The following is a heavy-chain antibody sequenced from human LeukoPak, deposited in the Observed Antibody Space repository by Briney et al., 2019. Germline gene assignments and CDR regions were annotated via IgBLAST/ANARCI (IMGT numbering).Heavy chain of an antibody. CDR1: GFTFSDAW. CDR3: TTFWGSLRYYFDY. D-gene: IGHD7-27*01. V-gene: IGHV3-15*01. Sequence: GGSLRLSCAASGFTFSDAWMSWVRQAPGKGLEWVGRIKSKTDGGTTDYAAPVKGRFTISRDDSKNTLYLQMNSLKTEDTAVYYCTTFWGSLRYYFDYWGQGTLVTVSS. J-gene: IGHJ4*02. CDR2: IKSKTDGGTT.